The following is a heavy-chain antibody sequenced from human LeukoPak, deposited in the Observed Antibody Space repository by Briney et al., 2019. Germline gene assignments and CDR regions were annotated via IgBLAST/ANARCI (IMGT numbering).Heavy chain of an antibody. CDR2: IDHSGNT. V-gene: IGHV4-38-2*01. Sequence: PSETLSLTCAVSGYSISSGYYWGWIRQPPGKGLEWIGSIDHSGNTYYNPSLKSRVTISVDTSKNQFSLKLSSVTAADTAVYYCARQEYYDINSFDPWGQGTLVTASS. CDR1: GYSISSGYY. CDR3: ARQEYYDINSFDP. J-gene: IGHJ5*02. D-gene: IGHD3-9*01.